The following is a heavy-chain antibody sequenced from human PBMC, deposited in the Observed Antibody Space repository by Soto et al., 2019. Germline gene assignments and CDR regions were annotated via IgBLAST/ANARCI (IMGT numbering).Heavy chain of an antibody. D-gene: IGHD3-3*01. CDR2: IKTKSSGGTT. J-gene: IGHJ4*02. CDR3: TPLASGHYGYVF. Sequence: DVQLVESGGDLVKPGGSLRLSCAAPGFAFSDASMSWVRQAPGKGLEWVGRIKTKSSGGTTDYAAPVKGRFTISRDDSKHTVYLQMDSLKAEDTGVYSSTPLASGHYGYVFWGQGTLVTVSS. V-gene: IGHV3-15*01. CDR1: GFAFSDAS.